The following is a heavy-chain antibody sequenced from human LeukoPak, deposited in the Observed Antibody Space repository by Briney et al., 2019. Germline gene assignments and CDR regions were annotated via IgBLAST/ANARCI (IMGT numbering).Heavy chain of an antibody. D-gene: IGHD3-9*01. CDR1: GFTFSSYA. CDR2: ISGSGGST. CDR3: ARDRRGGLVMTYYYYGMDV. J-gene: IGHJ6*02. Sequence: GGSLRLSCAASGFTFSSYAMSWVRQAPGKGLEWVSAISGSGGSTYYADSVKGRFTISRDNSKNTLYLQMNSLRAEDTAVYYCARDRRGGLVMTYYYYGMDVWGQGTTVTVSS. V-gene: IGHV3-23*01.